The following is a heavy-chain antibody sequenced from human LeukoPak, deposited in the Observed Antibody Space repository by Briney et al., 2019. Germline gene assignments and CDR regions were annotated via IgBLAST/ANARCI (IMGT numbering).Heavy chain of an antibody. Sequence: GGSLRLSCAASGFTFSSYSMNWVRQAPGKGLEWVSSISSSSSYIYYAGSVKGRFTISRDNAKNSLYLQMNSLRAEDTAVYYCAGGVSDLDYWGQGTLVTVSS. CDR2: ISSSSSYI. V-gene: IGHV3-21*01. CDR1: GFTFSSYS. J-gene: IGHJ4*02. D-gene: IGHD3-10*01. CDR3: AGGVSDLDY.